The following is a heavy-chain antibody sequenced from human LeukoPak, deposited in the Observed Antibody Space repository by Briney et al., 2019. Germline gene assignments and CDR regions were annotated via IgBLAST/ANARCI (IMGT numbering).Heavy chain of an antibody. D-gene: IGHD3-10*01. Sequence: GESLKISCKGSGYSFTNYWIAWVRQMPGKGLEWIGIIYPGDSETRHNPSFQGQVTISADKSFSTAYLQWRSLKASDTAMYYCARSLAGSNFDYWGQGTLVTVSS. CDR1: GYSFTNYW. J-gene: IGHJ4*02. V-gene: IGHV5-51*01. CDR3: ARSLAGSNFDY. CDR2: IYPGDSET.